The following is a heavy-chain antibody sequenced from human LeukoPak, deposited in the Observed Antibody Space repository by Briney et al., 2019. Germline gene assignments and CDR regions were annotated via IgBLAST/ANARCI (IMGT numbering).Heavy chain of an antibody. CDR2: ISGDGSNT. CDR1: GFSFDAYA. V-gene: IGHV3-43*02. Sequence: PGGPLRLSCAASGFSFDAYAMHWVRQAPGKGLEWVSLISGDGSNTYCADSVKGQFTISRDNSKNSLYLQMNSLRTEDTALYYCAKGTIDHVDYWGQGTMVTVSS. CDR3: AKGTIDHVDY. J-gene: IGHJ4*02. D-gene: IGHD1-14*01.